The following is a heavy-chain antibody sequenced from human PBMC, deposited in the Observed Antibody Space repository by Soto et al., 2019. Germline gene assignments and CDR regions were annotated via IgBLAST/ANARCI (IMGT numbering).Heavy chain of an antibody. Sequence: QVQLVQSGAEVKKPGSSVKVSCEASGGTFSSYPINWVRQAPGQGLAWMGGIIPFFRTSNYAQKFQGRVTITAGDSTDTVYMGLRSLRSEATAGYYWARGGHITDYGRAVWGQGTTVTFSA. CDR1: GGTFSSYP. J-gene: IGHJ6*01. V-gene: IGHV1-69*01. D-gene: IGHD3-16*01. CDR3: ARGGHITDYGRAV. CDR2: IIPFFRTS.